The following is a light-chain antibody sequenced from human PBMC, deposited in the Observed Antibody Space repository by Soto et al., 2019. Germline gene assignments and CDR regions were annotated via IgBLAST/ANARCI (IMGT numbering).Light chain of an antibody. CDR3: QRSYSIPPT. CDR2: AAS. J-gene: IGKJ3*01. Sequence: DIQMTQSPSSLSASVGDRVTITCRASQSISSYLNWYRQKPGKAPELLIYAASSLQSGVPSSFSGSGSGTDFTLTISSLQPEDFATYYCQRSYSIPPTFGPGTKVDIK. V-gene: IGKV1-39*01. CDR1: QSISSY.